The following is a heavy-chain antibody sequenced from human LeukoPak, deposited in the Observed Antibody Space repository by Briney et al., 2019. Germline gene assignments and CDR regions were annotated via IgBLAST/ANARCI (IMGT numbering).Heavy chain of an antibody. Sequence: SETLSLTCTVSGGSISSSSYYWGWIRQPPGKGLEWIGSIYYSGSTYYNPSLKSRVTISVDTSKNQFSLKLSSVTAADTAVYYCASRGYSYGTYYMDVWGKGTTVTVSS. CDR1: GGSISSSSYY. CDR2: IYYSGST. J-gene: IGHJ6*03. CDR3: ASRGYSYGTYYMDV. V-gene: IGHV4-39*07. D-gene: IGHD5-18*01.